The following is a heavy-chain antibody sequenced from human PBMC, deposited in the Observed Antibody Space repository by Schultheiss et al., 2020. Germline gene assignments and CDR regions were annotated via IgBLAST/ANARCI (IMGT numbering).Heavy chain of an antibody. Sequence: TLSLTCTVSGGSISSYYWSWIRQPPGKGLEWIGYIYYSGSTNYNPSLKSRVTISVDTSKNQFSLKLSSVTAADTAVYYCARDEEQLWFNYWGQGTLVTVSS. CDR3: ARDEEQLWFNY. D-gene: IGHD5-18*01. V-gene: IGHV4-59*01. CDR2: IYYSGST. CDR1: GGSISSYY. J-gene: IGHJ4*02.